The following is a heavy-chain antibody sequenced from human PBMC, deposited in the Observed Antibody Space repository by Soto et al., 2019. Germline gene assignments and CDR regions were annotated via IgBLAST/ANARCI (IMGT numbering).Heavy chain of an antibody. CDR2: IYYSGST. Sequence: SETLSLTCTVSGGSISSYYWSWIRQPPGKGLEWIGYIYYSGSTNYNPSLKSRVTISVDTSKNQFSLKLSSVSAADTAVYYCARGYYDFWSGPYYFDYWGQGTLVTVSS. CDR3: ARGYYDFWSGPYYFDY. V-gene: IGHV4-59*01. CDR1: GGSISSYY. J-gene: IGHJ4*02. D-gene: IGHD3-3*01.